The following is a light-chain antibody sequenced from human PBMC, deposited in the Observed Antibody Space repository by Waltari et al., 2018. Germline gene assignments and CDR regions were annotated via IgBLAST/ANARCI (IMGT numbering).Light chain of an antibody. CDR3: PTGGHGTWV. CDR2: INSDGSH. J-gene: IGLJ3*02. CDR1: SGHSSNI. V-gene: IGLV4-69*01. Sequence: QLVLTQSPSASASLGASVKLTCTLDSGHSSNIVAWLQQQPEKGPRYLMKINSDGSHSKGDAIPVRFSGSISGAERYLTISRVQSEDGADYYCPTGGHGTWVFGGGTKLSVL.